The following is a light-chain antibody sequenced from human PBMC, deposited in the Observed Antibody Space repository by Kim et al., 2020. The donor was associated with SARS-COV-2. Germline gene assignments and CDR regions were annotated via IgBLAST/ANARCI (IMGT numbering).Light chain of an antibody. CDR2: AAS. CDR1: QGIPTD. Sequence: SVGDRVTITCRASQGIPTDLSCFQQKPGKAPKSLIYAASNLQSGVPSRFIGSGSGTDFTLTTSSLQPEDFATYYCQQYNSYPRTFDQGTKVDIK. V-gene: IGKV1-16*01. CDR3: QQYNSYPRT. J-gene: IGKJ1*01.